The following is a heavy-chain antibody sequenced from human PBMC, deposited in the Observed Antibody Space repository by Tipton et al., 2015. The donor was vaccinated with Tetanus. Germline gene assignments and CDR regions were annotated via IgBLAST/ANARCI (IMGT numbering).Heavy chain of an antibody. CDR3: ATETGNYYY. Sequence: SLRLSCAASGFIFGNYAMSWVRQAPGKGLEWVSTINSYGDHTFYADSVRGRFTISRDNSRYTLFLQMESLRAEDTAVYYCATETGNYYYWGQGTLVTVSS. D-gene: IGHD1-7*01. J-gene: IGHJ4*02. CDR1: GFIFGNYA. CDR2: INSYGDHT. V-gene: IGHV3-23*01.